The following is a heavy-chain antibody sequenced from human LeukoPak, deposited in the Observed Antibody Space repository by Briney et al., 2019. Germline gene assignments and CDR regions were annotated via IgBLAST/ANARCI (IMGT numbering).Heavy chain of an antibody. CDR2: IYYSGST. CDR1: GGSISSGDYY. CDR3: ARDDYSSGWNNWFDP. V-gene: IGHV4-30-4*01. D-gene: IGHD6-19*01. Sequence: SQTLSLTCTVSGGSISSGDYYWSWIRQPPGKGLEWIGYIYYSGSTYYNPSLKSRVTISVDTSKNQFSLKLSSATAADTAVYYCARDDYSSGWNNWFDPWGQGTLVTVSS. J-gene: IGHJ5*02.